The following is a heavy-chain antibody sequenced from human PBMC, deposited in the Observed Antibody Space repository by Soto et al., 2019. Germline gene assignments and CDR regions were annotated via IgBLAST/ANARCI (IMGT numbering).Heavy chain of an antibody. D-gene: IGHD3-22*01. CDR3: AKPAYSSGYYYDAFDI. CDR1: GFTFSSYG. V-gene: IGHV3-30*18. J-gene: IGHJ3*02. Sequence: QVQLVESGGGVVQPGRSLRLSCAASGFTFSSYGMHWVRQAPGKGLEWVAVISYDGSNKYYADTVKGRFTISRDNSKNTLYLQMNSLRAEDTAVYYCAKPAYSSGYYYDAFDIWGQGTMLTVSS. CDR2: ISYDGSNK.